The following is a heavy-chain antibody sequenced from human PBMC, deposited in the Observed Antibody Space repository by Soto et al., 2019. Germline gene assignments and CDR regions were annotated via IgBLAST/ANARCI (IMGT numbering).Heavy chain of an antibody. V-gene: IGHV4-31*03. CDR2: IYYSGNT. Sequence: QVQLQESGPGLVKPSQTLSLTCTVSGGSISSGGYYWSWIRQHPGKGLAWIVYIYYSGNTYYNPSLKSRVTISVDTSKNQFSLKLSSVTAADTAVYYCARDSAAAGNWYFDLGGRGTLVTVSS. J-gene: IGHJ2*01. D-gene: IGHD6-13*01. CDR3: ARDSAAAGNWYFDL. CDR1: GGSISSGGYY.